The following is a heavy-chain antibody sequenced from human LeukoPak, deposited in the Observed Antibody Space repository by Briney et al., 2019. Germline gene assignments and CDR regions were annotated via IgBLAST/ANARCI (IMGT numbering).Heavy chain of an antibody. D-gene: IGHD5-18*01. Sequence: GGSLRLSCAASGFTFSSYAMTWVRQAPGKGLEWVSYISSSSSYTNYGDSVKGRFTISRDNSKNTLYLQMNSLKAEDTAVYYCARDPDGYRQGHHFDYWGQGTLVTVSS. CDR1: GFTFSSYA. V-gene: IGHV3-21*05. J-gene: IGHJ4*02. CDR2: ISSSSSYT. CDR3: ARDPDGYRQGHHFDY.